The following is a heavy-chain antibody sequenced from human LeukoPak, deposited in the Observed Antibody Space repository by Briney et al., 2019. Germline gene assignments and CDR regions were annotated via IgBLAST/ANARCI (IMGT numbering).Heavy chain of an antibody. CDR2: INPNSGGT. CDR1: GGTFSSYA. V-gene: IGHV1-2*02. CDR3: ARGPSYAFDI. Sequence: ASVKVSCKASGGTFSSYAISWVRQAPGQGLEWMGWINPNSGGTNYAQKFQGRVTMTRDTSISTAYMELSRLRSDDTAVYYCARGPSYAFDIWGQGTMVTVSS. J-gene: IGHJ3*02. D-gene: IGHD6-6*01.